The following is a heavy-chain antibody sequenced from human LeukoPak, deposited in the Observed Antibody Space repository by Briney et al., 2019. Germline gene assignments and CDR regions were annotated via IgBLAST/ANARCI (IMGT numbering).Heavy chain of an antibody. V-gene: IGHV4-34*01. J-gene: IGHJ6*03. D-gene: IGHD3-10*01. Sequence: SETLSLTCAVYGGSFSDFYCTWIRQPPGKGLEWIGEINHSGNTKYNPSLKSRVTILLDTSKNQFSLKVRSVTAADTAVYYCATTRGVITLDGYHYYIDVRGKGTTVTVSS. CDR3: ATTRGVITLDGYHYYIDV. CDR2: INHSGNT. CDR1: GGSFSDFY.